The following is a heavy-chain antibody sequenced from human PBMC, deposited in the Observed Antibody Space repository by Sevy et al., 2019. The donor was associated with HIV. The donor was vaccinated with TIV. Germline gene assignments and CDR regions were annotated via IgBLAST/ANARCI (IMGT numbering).Heavy chain of an antibody. CDR2: ISAYNGNT. V-gene: IGHV1-18*01. CDR1: GYTFTSYG. Sequence: ASVKVSCKASGYTFTSYGISWVRQAPGQGLEWMGWISAYNGNTNYAQKLQGRVTMTTETSTSTAYMELRGLGSDDTAVYYCARGRSDSGSYYSFKYYYYMDVWGKGTTVTVSS. J-gene: IGHJ6*03. D-gene: IGHD1-26*01. CDR3: ARGRSDSGSYYSFKYYYYMDV.